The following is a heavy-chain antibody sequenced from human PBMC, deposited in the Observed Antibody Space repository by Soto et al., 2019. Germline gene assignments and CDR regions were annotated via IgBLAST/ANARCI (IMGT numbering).Heavy chain of an antibody. V-gene: IGHV1-2*02. CDR1: GYNFVAYY. J-gene: IGHJ4*02. CDR3: AKDRQYGDSGYNFDY. CDR2: INPSSGAT. Sequence: ASVKVSCKASGYNFVAYYMHWVRQAPGQGLEWMGWINPSSGATNFAERFQGRVTMTSDTSISTFYMEIKRLNSDDTAVYFCAKDRQYGDSGYNFDYWGQGTLVTVSS. D-gene: IGHD2-21*02.